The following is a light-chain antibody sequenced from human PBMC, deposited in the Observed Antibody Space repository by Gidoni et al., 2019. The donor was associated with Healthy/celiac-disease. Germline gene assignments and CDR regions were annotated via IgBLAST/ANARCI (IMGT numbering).Light chain of an antibody. Sequence: QSALTQPASVSGSPGQSITISCTGTSSAVGSYNLVSWYQQHPGKATKLMIYEVSKRPSWVSNRFSGSKSGNTASLTISGLQAEDEADYYCCSYAGSSTFGVVFGGGTKLTVL. V-gene: IGLV2-23*02. CDR2: EVS. CDR1: SSAVGSYNL. CDR3: CSYAGSSTFGVV. J-gene: IGLJ2*01.